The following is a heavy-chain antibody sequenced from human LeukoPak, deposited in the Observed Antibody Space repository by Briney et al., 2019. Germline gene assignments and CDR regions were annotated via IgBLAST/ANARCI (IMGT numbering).Heavy chain of an antibody. J-gene: IGHJ4*02. D-gene: IGHD6-19*01. CDR3: AGGQLWLAFDS. Sequence: PAETLSLTCTVPGGSISSYYWSWIRQPPEKGLEWIGYIYYSGSTNYNPSLKGRVTMSVDTSKNQFSLNLSSVSAADTAVYYCAGGQLWLAFDSWGQGALVTVSS. CDR2: IYYSGST. CDR1: GGSISSYY. V-gene: IGHV4-59*08.